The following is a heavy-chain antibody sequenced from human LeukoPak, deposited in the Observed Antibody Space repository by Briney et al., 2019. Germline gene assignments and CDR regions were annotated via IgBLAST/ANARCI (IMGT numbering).Heavy chain of an antibody. J-gene: IGHJ4*02. V-gene: IGHV3-30*18. Sequence: GGSLRLSCAASGFTVSSNYMSWVRQAPGKGLEWVAVISYDGSNKYYADSAKGRFTISRDNSKNTLYLQMNSLRAEDTAVYCCAKSTSDSVRLRYFDWLQYWGQGTLVTVSS. CDR1: GFTVSSNY. CDR2: ISYDGSNK. CDR3: AKSTSDSVRLRYFDWLQY. D-gene: IGHD3-9*01.